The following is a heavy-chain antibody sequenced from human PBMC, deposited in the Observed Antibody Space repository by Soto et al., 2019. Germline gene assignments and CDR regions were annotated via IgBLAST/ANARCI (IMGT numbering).Heavy chain of an antibody. Sequence: SVKVSCKASGGTFSSYAISWVRQAPGQGLEWMGGIIPIFGTANYAQKFQGRVTITADESTSTAYMELSSLRSEDTAVYYCAIGPYYYDSSGYGGPFDYWGQGTLVTVSS. V-gene: IGHV1-69*13. CDR3: AIGPYYYDSSGYGGPFDY. CDR1: GGTFSSYA. J-gene: IGHJ4*02. D-gene: IGHD3-22*01. CDR2: IIPIFGTA.